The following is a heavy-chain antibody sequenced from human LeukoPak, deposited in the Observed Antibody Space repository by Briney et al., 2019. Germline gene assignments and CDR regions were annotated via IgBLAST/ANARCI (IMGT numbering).Heavy chain of an antibody. Sequence: GASVKVSCKASGYTFTSYGISWVRPAPGQGLEWMGWISAYNGNTNYAQKLQGRVTMTTDTSTSTAYVELRSLRSDDTAVYYCARDCTYYYDSSGYYYGYYYYMDVWGKGTTVTVSS. CDR1: GYTFTSYG. J-gene: IGHJ6*03. CDR2: ISAYNGNT. V-gene: IGHV1-18*01. D-gene: IGHD3-22*01. CDR3: ARDCTYYYDSSGYYYGYYYYMDV.